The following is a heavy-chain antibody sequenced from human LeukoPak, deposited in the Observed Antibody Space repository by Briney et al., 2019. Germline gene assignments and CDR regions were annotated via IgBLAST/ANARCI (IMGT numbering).Heavy chain of an antibody. CDR1: GFTFSSYE. V-gene: IGHV3-48*03. D-gene: IGHD2-8*02. J-gene: IGHJ3*02. CDR3: ARVKCSWCPDPAFDI. CDR2: ISTSGSTI. Sequence: PGGSLRLSCAASGFTFSSYEMNWVRQAPGKGLEWVSYISTSGSTIYYADSVKGRFTISRGNAKNSLYLQMNSLRAEDTAVYYCARVKCSWCPDPAFDIWGQGTMVTVSS.